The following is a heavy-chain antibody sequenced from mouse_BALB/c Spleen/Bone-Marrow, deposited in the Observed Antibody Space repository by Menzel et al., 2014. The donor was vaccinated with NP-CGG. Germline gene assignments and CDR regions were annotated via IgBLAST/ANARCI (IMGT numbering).Heavy chain of an antibody. CDR3: ARGLGEIWGY. Sequence: QVQLQQSGAELVRPGTSVQLSCKASGYSFTNYWTNWVKQRPGQGLEWIGMIHPSDSESRLNQKFKDKATLTVDKSSTTAYMQLSSPTYEDSAVYCCARGLGEIWGYWGQGTTLTVSS. D-gene: IGHD4-1*01. CDR2: IHPSDSES. J-gene: IGHJ2*01. CDR1: GYSFTNYW. V-gene: IGHV1S82*01.